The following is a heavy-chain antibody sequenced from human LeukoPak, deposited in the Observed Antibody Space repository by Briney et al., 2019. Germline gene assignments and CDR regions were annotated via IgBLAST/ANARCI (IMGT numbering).Heavy chain of an antibody. D-gene: IGHD1-20*01. Sequence: GESLQISCKASGYSFASYWIGWVRQMSGKGLEWMAIIHPNDASTIYSPSFQGQVTISADRSITTAYLQWNTLQASDTAIYYCARHNNWAFDYWDRGTLLTVSS. CDR1: GYSFASYW. V-gene: IGHV5-51*01. CDR2: IHPNDAST. CDR3: ARHNNWAFDY. J-gene: IGHJ4*02.